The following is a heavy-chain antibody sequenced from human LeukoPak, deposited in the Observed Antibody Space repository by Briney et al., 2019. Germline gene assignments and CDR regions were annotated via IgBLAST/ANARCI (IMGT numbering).Heavy chain of an antibody. D-gene: IGHD2-21*02. CDR3: ARDGDDANCPWFDP. CDR1: GYMFTGYY. V-gene: IGHV1-2*02. CDR2: INPNSGGT. Sequence: SSVKVSCKASGYMFTGYYMHWVRQAPAQGLEWMGWINPNSGGTTYAQKFQGRVPKTRDTSISTAYMELSRLRSDDTAVYYCARDGDDANCPWFDPWGEGTLVTVSS. J-gene: IGHJ5*02.